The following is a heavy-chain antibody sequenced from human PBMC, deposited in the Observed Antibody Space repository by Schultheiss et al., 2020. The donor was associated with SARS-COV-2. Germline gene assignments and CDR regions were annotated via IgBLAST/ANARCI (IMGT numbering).Heavy chain of an antibody. V-gene: IGHV3-21*05. J-gene: IGHJ4*02. CDR2: ISSSSSYI. CDR1: GFTFSSYS. CDR3: ATLTFGVY. D-gene: IGHD2/OR15-2a*01. Sequence: GESLKISCAASGFTFSSYSMNWVRQAPGKGLEWVSYISSSSSYIYYADSVKGRFTISRDNAKNSLYLQMNSLRAEDTAVYYCATLTFGVYWGQGTLVTVSS.